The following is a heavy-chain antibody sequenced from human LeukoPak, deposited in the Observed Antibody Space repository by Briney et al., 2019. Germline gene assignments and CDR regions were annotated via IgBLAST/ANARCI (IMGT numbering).Heavy chain of an antibody. Sequence: SETLSLTCTVSAYSISSDSSWGWIRPPPGKGLEWIGSIYHSGSTYYNPSLKSRVTISVDTSNNQFSLRLSSVTAADTAVYYCARVAKTYYYDSSGSGPYFDYWGQGTLVTVSS. CDR1: AYSISSDSS. CDR3: ARVAKTYYYDSSGSGPYFDY. CDR2: IYHSGST. D-gene: IGHD3-22*01. J-gene: IGHJ4*02. V-gene: IGHV4-38-2*02.